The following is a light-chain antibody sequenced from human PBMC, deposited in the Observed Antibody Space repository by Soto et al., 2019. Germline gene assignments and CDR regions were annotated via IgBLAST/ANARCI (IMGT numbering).Light chain of an antibody. CDR3: QQYGSSGT. CDR2: DAS. CDR1: QTVRNNY. V-gene: IGKV3-20*01. J-gene: IGKJ1*01. Sequence: ELVLTQSRGTLSLSPGEKATLSSLASQTVRNNYLAWYQQKPGQAPRLLIYDASSRATGIPDRFSGSGSGTEFTLTISRLEPEDFAVYYCQQYGSSGTFGQGTKVDIK.